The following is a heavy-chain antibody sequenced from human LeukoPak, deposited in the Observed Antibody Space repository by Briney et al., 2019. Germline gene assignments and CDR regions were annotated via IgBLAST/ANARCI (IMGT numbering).Heavy chain of an antibody. V-gene: IGHV6-1*01. D-gene: IGHD2-15*01. J-gene: IGHJ3*02. CDR2: ASYRSKWYY. CDR1: GDSVSRNSAA. CDR3: VGCSGGSCHSGAFEI. Sequence: SQTLSLTCAISGDSVSRNSAAWNWIRQSPSRGLEWLARASYRSKWYYDYAVSVKSRMSINTDTSKNQFTLQLNSVMREDTGVYYCVGCSGGSCHSGAFEIWGQGTMVTVSS.